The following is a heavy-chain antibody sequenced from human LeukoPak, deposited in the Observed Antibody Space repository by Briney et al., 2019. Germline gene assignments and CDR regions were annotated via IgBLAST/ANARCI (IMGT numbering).Heavy chain of an antibody. CDR1: GFSFLTYA. D-gene: IGHD3/OR15-3a*01. Sequence: PGGSLRLSCAASGFSFLTYAMHWGRPAPGKGLEYVSAISSNGGSTYYANSVKGRFTISRDNSKITLYLQMGSLRAEDMAVYYCARVSVGPDFDYWGQGTLVTVSS. V-gene: IGHV3-64*01. CDR2: ISSNGGST. CDR3: ARVSVGPDFDY. J-gene: IGHJ4*02.